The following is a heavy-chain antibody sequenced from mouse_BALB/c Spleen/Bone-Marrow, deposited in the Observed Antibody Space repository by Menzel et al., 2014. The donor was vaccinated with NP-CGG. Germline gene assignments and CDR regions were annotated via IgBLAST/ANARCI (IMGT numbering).Heavy chain of an antibody. Sequence: EVKLVESGGGLVKSGGSLKLSCAASGFTFNSYGMSWVRQTPEKGLEWVATISGGGSYTFYPDSVKGRFTISRDNAKNNLYTRLSSLRSEDTALYYCARHAYYDQTEVSFVYWGQGTLVTVSA. CDR3: ARHAYYDQTEVSFVY. D-gene: IGHD2-4*01. V-gene: IGHV5-9-2*01. CDR2: ISGGGSYT. J-gene: IGHJ3*01. CDR1: GFTFNSYG.